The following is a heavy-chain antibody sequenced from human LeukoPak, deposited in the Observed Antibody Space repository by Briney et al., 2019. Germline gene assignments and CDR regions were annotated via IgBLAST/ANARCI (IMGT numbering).Heavy chain of an antibody. D-gene: IGHD3-22*01. J-gene: IGHJ4*02. CDR2: ISGSGGST. Sequence: PGGSLRLSCAASGFTFSSYAMSWVRQAPGKGLEWVSAISGSGGSTYYADSVKGRFTISRDNSKNTLYLQMNSLRAEDTAVYYCAKDSFAKLDMIVVVINFDYWGQGTLVTVSS. CDR1: GFTFSSYA. CDR3: AKDSFAKLDMIVVVINFDY. V-gene: IGHV3-23*01.